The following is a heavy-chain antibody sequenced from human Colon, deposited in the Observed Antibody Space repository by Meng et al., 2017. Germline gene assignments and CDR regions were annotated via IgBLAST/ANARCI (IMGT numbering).Heavy chain of an antibody. CDR3: ARCQLANRGWFDS. Sequence: QVQLVQSGAEVKKPGASVKVSCKASGYTFSNYYIHLVRQAPGQGLEWVGIINPNGGATSYAQKFRGRVTMTRDSSTSTVYMELSSLRSEDTAVYFCARCQLANRGWFDSWGQGTLVTVSS. D-gene: IGHD2/OR15-2a*01. J-gene: IGHJ5*01. CDR1: GYTFSNYY. V-gene: IGHV1-46*01. CDR2: INPNGGAT.